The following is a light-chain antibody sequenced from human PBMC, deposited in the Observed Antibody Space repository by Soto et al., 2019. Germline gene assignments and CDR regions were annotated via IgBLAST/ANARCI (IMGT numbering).Light chain of an antibody. CDR1: SSEVGSYNL. CDR2: EGS. V-gene: IGLV2-23*03. J-gene: IGLJ1*01. Sequence: QSVVTQPASLSGSPGQSITISCTGNSSEVGSYNLVSWYQQHPGKAPKLMIYEGSKRPSGVSNRFSGSKSGNTASLTISGLQAEDEADYYCCSYAGSSTFSYVFGTGTKVTVL. CDR3: CSYAGSSTFSYV.